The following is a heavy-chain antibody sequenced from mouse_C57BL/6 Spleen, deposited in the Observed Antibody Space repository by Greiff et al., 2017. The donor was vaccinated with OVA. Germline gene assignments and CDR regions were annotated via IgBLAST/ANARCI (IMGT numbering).Heavy chain of an antibody. D-gene: IGHD2-3*01. CDR3: ARERIYDGYYRYFDV. CDR2: IYPGSGST. CDR1: GYTFTSYW. V-gene: IGHV1-55*01. J-gene: IGHJ1*03. Sequence: QVQLQQPGAELVKPGASVKMSCKASGYTFTSYWITWVKQRPGQGLEWIGDIYPGSGSTNYNEKFKSKATLTVDTSSSTAYMQLSSLTSEDSAVYYCARERIYDGYYRYFDVWGTGTTVTVSS.